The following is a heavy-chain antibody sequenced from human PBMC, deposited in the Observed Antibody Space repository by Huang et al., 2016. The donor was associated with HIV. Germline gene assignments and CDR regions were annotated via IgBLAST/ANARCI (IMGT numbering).Heavy chain of an antibody. J-gene: IGHJ3*01. CDR1: GYDFGSYG. V-gene: IGHV1-18*01. CDR2: IGSDSRET. D-gene: IGHD4-4*01. CDR3: ARDPYYSNRWKRNDASFL. Sequence: QVQLVQSGGEVMQPGASVRVSCKASGYDFGSYGMSWVRQAPGQGLEWLGWIGSDSRETRYAQKFQGRVTMTTDTSTTTTYMELRSLRSEDTAMYYWARDPYYSNRWKRNDASFLWGQGTMITVSS.